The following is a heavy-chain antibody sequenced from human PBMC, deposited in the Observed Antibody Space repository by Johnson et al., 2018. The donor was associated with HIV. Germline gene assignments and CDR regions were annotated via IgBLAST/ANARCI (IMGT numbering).Heavy chain of an antibody. V-gene: IGHV3-53*01. CDR1: GFTVSSNY. CDR2: IYSGGST. D-gene: IGHD6-13*01. J-gene: IGHJ3*02. Sequence: EVQLVESGGGLIQPGGSLRLSCAASGFTVSSNYMSWVRQAPGKGLEWVSVIYSGGSTYYADSVKGRFTISRDKSKNTLYLQMNSLRAEDTAVYYCARADSSSSPWMGLDIWGQGTMVTVSS. CDR3: ARADSSSSPWMGLDI.